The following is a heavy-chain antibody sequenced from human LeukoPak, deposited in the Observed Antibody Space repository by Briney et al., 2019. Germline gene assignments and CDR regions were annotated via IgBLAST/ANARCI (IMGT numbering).Heavy chain of an antibody. V-gene: IGHV3-7*03. CDR3: ARGEFDY. CDR1: GFTFSNAW. CDR2: INEDGSGK. J-gene: IGHJ4*02. Sequence: GGSLRLSCATSGFTFSNAWMNWVRQAPGKGLEWVATINEDGSGKYYVDSVKGRFTISRDNAEKSLDLQMNSLRAEDTALYYCARGEFDYWGQGILVTV. D-gene: IGHD1-26*01.